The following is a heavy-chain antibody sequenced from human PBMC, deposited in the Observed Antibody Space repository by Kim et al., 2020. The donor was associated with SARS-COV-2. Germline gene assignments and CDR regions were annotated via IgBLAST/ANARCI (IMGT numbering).Heavy chain of an antibody. CDR1: GFTFSNAW. CDR2: IKSKTDDGTA. D-gene: IGHD3-3*01. CDR3: TRGRDGVVNDAFDI. J-gene: IGHJ3*02. Sequence: GWSLRLSCAASGFTFSNAWMNWVRQAPGKGLEWVGRIKSKTDDGTADYAAPVKGRFTISRDDSKNTLYLQMNSLKTEDTAVYYCTRGRDGVVNDAFDIWGQGTMVTVSS. V-gene: IGHV3-15*01.